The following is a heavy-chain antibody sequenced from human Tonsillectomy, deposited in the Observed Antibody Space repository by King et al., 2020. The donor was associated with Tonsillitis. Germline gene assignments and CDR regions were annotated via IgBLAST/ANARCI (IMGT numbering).Heavy chain of an antibody. CDR3: TSRGPGAFDI. D-gene: IGHD7-27*01. J-gene: IGHJ3*02. Sequence: VQLVESGGGLVQPGGSLTLSCAASGFTFSGSAMHWVRQASGNGLEWVGRIRSKANSYATAYAASVKGRFTISRDDSKNTAYLQMNSLKTEDTAVYYCTSRGPGAFDIWGQGTMVTVSS. CDR1: GFTFSGSA. V-gene: IGHV3-73*02. CDR2: IRSKANSYAT.